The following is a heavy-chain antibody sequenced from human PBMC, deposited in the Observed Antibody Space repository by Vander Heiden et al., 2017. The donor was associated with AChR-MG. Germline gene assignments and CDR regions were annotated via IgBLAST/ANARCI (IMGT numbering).Heavy chain of an antibody. J-gene: IGHJ6*03. V-gene: IGHV3-30*18. Sequence: QVQLVESGGGVVQPGRSLRLSCAASGFTFSSYGMHGVRQAPGKGLEWVAVISYDGSNKYYADSVKGRFTISRDNSKNTLYLQMNSLRAEDTAVYYCAKGRAAVAATISYYYYYMDVWGKGTTVTVSS. CDR1: GFTFSSYG. CDR3: AKGRAAVAATISYYYYYMDV. CDR2: ISYDGSNK. D-gene: IGHD6-19*01.